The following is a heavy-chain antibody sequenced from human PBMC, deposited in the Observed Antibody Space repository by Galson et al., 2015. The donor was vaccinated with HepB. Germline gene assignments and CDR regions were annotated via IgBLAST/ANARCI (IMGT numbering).Heavy chain of an antibody. CDR1: GFTFSSYG. CDR3: AKDLLLYCSSTSCYNWGMDV. V-gene: IGHV3-30*18. CDR2: ISYDGSNK. D-gene: IGHD2-2*02. Sequence: SLRLSCAASGFTFSSYGMHWVRQAPGKGLEWVAVISYDGSNKYYADSVKGRFTISRDNSKNTLYLQMNSLRAEDTAVYYCAKDLLLYCSSTSCYNWGMDVWGQGTTVTVSS. J-gene: IGHJ6*02.